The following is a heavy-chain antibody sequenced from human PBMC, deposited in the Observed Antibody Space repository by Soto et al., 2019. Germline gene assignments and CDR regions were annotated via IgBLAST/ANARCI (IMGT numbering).Heavy chain of an antibody. J-gene: IGHJ6*03. Sequence: SQTLSLTCAISGDSVSSNSAAWNWIRQSPSRGLEWLGRTYYRSKWYNDYAVSVKSRITINPDTSKNQFSLKLSSVTAADTAVYYCARGGIAAADTDYYYMDVWGKGPRSPSP. D-gene: IGHD6-13*01. V-gene: IGHV6-1*01. CDR1: GDSVSSNSAA. CDR3: ARGGIAAADTDYYYMDV. CDR2: TYYRSKWYN.